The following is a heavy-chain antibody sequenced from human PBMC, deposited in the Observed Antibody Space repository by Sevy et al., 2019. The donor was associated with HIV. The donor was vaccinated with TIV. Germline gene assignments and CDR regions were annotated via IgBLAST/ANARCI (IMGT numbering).Heavy chain of an antibody. Sequence: SETLSLTCAVSGYSISSGYYWGWIRQPPGKGLEWIGSIYHSGSTYYNPSLKSRVTISVDTSKNQFSLKLSSVTAADTAVYFCARHERDSGSYKNYSYYYYMDVWGKRTTVTVSS. CDR1: GYSISSGYY. CDR3: ARHERDSGSYKNYSYYYYMDV. J-gene: IGHJ6*03. V-gene: IGHV4-38-2*01. D-gene: IGHD6-6*01. CDR2: IYHSGST.